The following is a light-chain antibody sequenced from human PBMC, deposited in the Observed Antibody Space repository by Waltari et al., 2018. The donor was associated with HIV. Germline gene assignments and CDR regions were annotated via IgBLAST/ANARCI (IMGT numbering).Light chain of an antibody. CDR2: KDN. Sequence: SYELTQPPSVSVSPGQTARITCSGDALPKQYAYWYQQKPGQAPVLLIYKDNERPSGIPERFSGSSSGTTVTLTISGVQTEDEADYYCQSADSTGTYPDVFGPGTKVTAL. CDR3: QSADSTGTYPDV. J-gene: IGLJ1*01. CDR1: ALPKQY. V-gene: IGLV3-25*03.